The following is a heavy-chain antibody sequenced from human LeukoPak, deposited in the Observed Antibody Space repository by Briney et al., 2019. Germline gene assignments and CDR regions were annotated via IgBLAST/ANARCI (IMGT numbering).Heavy chain of an antibody. CDR3: ARNADLGGYSN. J-gene: IGHJ4*02. CDR2: INHSGST. CDR1: GGSFSGYY. Sequence: SETLSLTCAVYGGSFSGYYWSWIRQPPGKGLEWIGEINHSGSTNYNPSLKSRVTISLDTSKNQFSLKLNSMTAADTAVYYCARNADLGGYSNWGQGTLVTVSS. V-gene: IGHV4-34*01. D-gene: IGHD2-15*01.